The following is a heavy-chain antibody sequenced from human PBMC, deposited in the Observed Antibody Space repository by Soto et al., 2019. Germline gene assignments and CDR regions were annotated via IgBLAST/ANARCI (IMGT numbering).Heavy chain of an antibody. CDR1: GLTFSSHA. V-gene: IGHV3-23*01. CDR3: AKVVGFIDPYDF. Sequence: GGSLRLSCAASGLTFSSHAMAWVRQAPGKGLEWLSTISSRDDATYYADSVKGRFTISRDNSKNTLYLQMNSLRAEDTAVYYCAKVVGFIDPYDFWGQGTLVTVSS. D-gene: IGHD3-10*01. J-gene: IGHJ4*02. CDR2: ISSRDDAT.